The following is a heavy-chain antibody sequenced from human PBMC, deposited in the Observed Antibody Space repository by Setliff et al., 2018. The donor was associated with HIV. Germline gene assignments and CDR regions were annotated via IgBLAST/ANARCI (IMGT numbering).Heavy chain of an antibody. CDR3: ARHLSPYDSGSQEPSWFDP. CDR2: IYYSGST. J-gene: IGHJ5*02. CDR1: GASISSSGYY. V-gene: IGHV4-61*05. D-gene: IGHD3-10*01. Sequence: SETLSLTCTVSGASISSSGYYWGWIRQPPGKGLEWIGYIYYSGSTNYNPSLKSRVTISVDTPRNQFSLKLNSVTATDTAVYYCARHLSPYDSGSQEPSWFDPWGQGTLVTVSS.